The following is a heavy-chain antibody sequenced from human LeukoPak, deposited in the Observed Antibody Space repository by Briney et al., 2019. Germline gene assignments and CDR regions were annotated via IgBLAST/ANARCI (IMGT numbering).Heavy chain of an antibody. D-gene: IGHD2-2*01. V-gene: IGHV3-23*01. CDR1: GFTFSSYA. CDR2: ISGSGGGST. CDR3: ASSLPVALYYFDY. J-gene: IGHJ4*02. Sequence: GGSLRLSCAASGFTFSSYAMSWVRQAPGKGLEWVSDISGSGGGSTYYADSVKGRFTISRDNSKNTLYLQMNSLRAEDTAVYYCASSLPVALYYFDYWGQGTLATVSS.